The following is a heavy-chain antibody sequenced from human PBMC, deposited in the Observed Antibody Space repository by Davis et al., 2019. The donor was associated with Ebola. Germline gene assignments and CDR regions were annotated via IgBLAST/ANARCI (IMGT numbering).Heavy chain of an antibody. CDR2: IYNSGSL. D-gene: IGHD6-19*01. CDR1: GGSITSRGYY. Sequence: SETLSLTCTVSGGSITSRGYYWGWIRQPPGKGLEWIGSIYNSGSLYYNPSLKSRVSMSVDTSKNQFSLKLRSVTAADTAVYYCARHQEQWLVSVAFDIWGQGTMVTVSS. J-gene: IGHJ3*02. V-gene: IGHV4-39*01. CDR3: ARHQEQWLVSVAFDI.